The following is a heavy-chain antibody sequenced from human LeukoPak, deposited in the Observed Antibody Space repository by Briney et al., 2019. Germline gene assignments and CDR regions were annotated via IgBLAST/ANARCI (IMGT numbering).Heavy chain of an antibody. J-gene: IGHJ4*02. CDR3: AKDTDFGDGYLEDDY. D-gene: IGHD5-24*01. CDR2: ISYDGSNK. V-gene: IGHV3-30*18. Sequence: PGGSLRLSCAASGFTFSSYGMHWVRQAPGKGLEWVAVISYDGSNKYYADSVKGRFTISRDNSKNTLYLQMNSLRAEDTAVYYCAKDTDFGDGYLEDDYWGQGTLVTVSS. CDR1: GFTFSSYG.